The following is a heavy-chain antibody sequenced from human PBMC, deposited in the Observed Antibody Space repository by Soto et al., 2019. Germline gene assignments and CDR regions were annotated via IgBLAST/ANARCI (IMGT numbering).Heavy chain of an antibody. CDR2: INPKSGGR. Sequence: GASVKVSCKASGYTFIAYYIHWARQAPGQGLEWMGWINPKSGGRKYAQKFQGLVTMTRDTSISTAYMDLSRLRSDDMAVYYCARGRHNDYAWGTLSRKFDPWGQGTLVTVSS. D-gene: IGHD3-16*01. J-gene: IGHJ5*02. CDR1: GYTFIAYY. V-gene: IGHV1-2*04. CDR3: ARGRHNDYAWGTLSRKFDP.